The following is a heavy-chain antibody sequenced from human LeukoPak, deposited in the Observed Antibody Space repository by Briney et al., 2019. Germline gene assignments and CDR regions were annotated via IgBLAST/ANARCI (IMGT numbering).Heavy chain of an antibody. CDR2: IYTGGNT. Sequence: GGSLRLSCAASGFSVGSNYMGWVRQAPGKGLEWVSLIYTGGNTYYADSVKGRFTLSRDNSKNTVYLQMNSLRVEDTAMYYCATISDLLFYFDSWGQGTLVTVSS. CDR1: GFSVGSNY. J-gene: IGHJ4*02. CDR3: ATISDLLFYFDS. V-gene: IGHV3-66*01.